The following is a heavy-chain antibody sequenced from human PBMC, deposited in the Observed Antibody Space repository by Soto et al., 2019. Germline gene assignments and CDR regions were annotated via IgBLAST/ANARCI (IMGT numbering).Heavy chain of an antibody. D-gene: IGHD3-22*01. J-gene: IGHJ5*02. CDR2: ISYDGRNK. CDR1: GFTFSTYA. CDR3: AKDVTMIVESNWFDP. Sequence: PGGSLRLSFAAPGFTFSTYAMAWVRQAPGKGLEWVAVISYDGRNKYYADSVKGRFTISRDNSKNTLYLQMNSLRAEDTAVYYCAKDVTMIVESNWFDPWGQGTLVTVSS. V-gene: IGHV3-30*18.